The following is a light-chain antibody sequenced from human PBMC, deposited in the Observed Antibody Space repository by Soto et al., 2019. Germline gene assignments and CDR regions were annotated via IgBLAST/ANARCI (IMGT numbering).Light chain of an antibody. Sequence: QSALTQPASVSGSPGQSITISCTGTSSDVGGYKYVSWYQQHPDKAPKLMIYEVSKRPSGVPDRFSGSKSGNTASLTVSGLQAEDEADYYCSSYARNRDVLFGGGTKLTVL. J-gene: IGLJ2*01. CDR2: EVS. CDR1: SSDVGGYKY. CDR3: SSYARNRDVL. V-gene: IGLV2-8*01.